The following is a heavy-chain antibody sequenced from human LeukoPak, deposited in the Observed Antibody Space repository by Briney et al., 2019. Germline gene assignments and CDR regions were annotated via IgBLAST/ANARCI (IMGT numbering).Heavy chain of an antibody. J-gene: IGHJ5*02. Sequence: SETLSLTCAVYGGSFSGYYWSWIRQPPGKGLEWIGEINHSGSTNYNPSLKSRVTISVDTSKNQFSLKLSSVAAADTAVYYCARGRSYYYGSGSYTRFDPWGQGTLVTVSS. CDR3: ARGRSYYYGSGSYTRFDP. D-gene: IGHD3-10*01. V-gene: IGHV4-34*01. CDR1: GGSFSGYY. CDR2: INHSGST.